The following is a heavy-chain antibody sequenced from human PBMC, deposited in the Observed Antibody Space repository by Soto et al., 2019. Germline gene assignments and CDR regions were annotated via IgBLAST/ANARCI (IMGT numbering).Heavy chain of an antibody. Sequence: GASVKVSCKASGGTFSSYTISWVRQAPGQGLEWMGRIIPILGIANYAQKFQGRVTITADKSTSTAYMELSSLRSEDTAVYYCARLSPEPGSWYSFWGQGTLVTVSS. V-gene: IGHV1-69*02. J-gene: IGHJ4*02. CDR3: ARLSPEPGSWYSF. CDR1: GGTFSSYT. CDR2: IIPILGIA. D-gene: IGHD6-13*01.